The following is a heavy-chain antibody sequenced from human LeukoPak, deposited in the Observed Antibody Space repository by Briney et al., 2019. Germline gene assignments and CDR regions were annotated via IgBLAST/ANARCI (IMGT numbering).Heavy chain of an antibody. CDR1: GGHISSYS. Sequence: SETLFLTCTVSGGHISSYSWGSIRQPPGKGVGWIGYIYYSGNTNYNPSLKSRVTISIDPSKKQFSLKLSSVTAADTAVYYCARVRLVGYDILTGYYSFDYWGQGTLVTVSS. CDR3: ARVRLVGYDILTGYYSFDY. CDR2: IYYSGNT. J-gene: IGHJ4*02. V-gene: IGHV4-59*01. D-gene: IGHD3-9*01.